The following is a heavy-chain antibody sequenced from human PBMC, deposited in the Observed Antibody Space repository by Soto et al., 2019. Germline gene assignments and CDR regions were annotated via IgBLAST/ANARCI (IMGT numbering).Heavy chain of an antibody. Sequence: EVQLVESGGGLVQPGGSLRLSCVASGFTFSSYSMVWVRQAPGKGLEWVSYIFTTGTTIYYPDSVKGRFTVSRDNAKNSLFLLLNSLRAEDTAVYYCARDKDWAFYNWGQGTLVTVSS. CDR1: GFTFSSYS. CDR3: ARDKDWAFYN. V-gene: IGHV3-48*03. CDR2: IFTTGTTI. D-gene: IGHD3-9*01. J-gene: IGHJ4*02.